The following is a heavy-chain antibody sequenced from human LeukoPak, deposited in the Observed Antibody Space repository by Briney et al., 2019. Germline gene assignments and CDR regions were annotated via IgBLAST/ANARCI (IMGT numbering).Heavy chain of an antibody. CDR2: ISAYNGNT. CDR3: ARVYYYDSSGFIADY. J-gene: IGHJ4*02. Sequence: GASVKVSCKASGYTFTSYGISWVRQAPGQGLEWMGWISAYNGNTNYAQKLQGRVTMTTDTSTSTVYMELRSLRSDDTAVYYCARVYYYDSSGFIADYSGQGTLVTASS. CDR1: GYTFTSYG. V-gene: IGHV1-18*01. D-gene: IGHD3-22*01.